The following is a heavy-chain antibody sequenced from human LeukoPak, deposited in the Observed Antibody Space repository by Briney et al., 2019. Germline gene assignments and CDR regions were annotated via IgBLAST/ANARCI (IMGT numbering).Heavy chain of an antibody. CDR2: INHSGST. Sequence: PSEPLSLTCAVYGGSFKVYYWSGIRQPPRKGLEGIGEINHSGSTNYNPSLKSRVTISVDTSKNQFSLKLSSVTAADTAVYYCARDTYDILTGYFLRAFDIWGQGTMVTVSS. CDR1: GGSFKVYY. D-gene: IGHD3-9*01. J-gene: IGHJ3*02. V-gene: IGHV4-34*01. CDR3: ARDTYDILTGYFLRAFDI.